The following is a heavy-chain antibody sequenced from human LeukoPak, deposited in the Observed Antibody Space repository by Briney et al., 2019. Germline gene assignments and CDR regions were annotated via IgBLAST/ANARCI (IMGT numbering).Heavy chain of an antibody. CDR1: GFTFNSYN. Sequence: GGSLRLSCAASGFTFNSYNMNWVRQAPGKGLEWVSSISSSSSYIYYADSVKGRFTISRDNAKNSLYLQMNNLRAEDTAVYYCARDLGQYYDTSDNWFDPWGQGTLVTVSS. CDR3: ARDLGQYYDTSDNWFDP. V-gene: IGHV3-21*01. J-gene: IGHJ5*02. D-gene: IGHD3-22*01. CDR2: ISSSSSYI.